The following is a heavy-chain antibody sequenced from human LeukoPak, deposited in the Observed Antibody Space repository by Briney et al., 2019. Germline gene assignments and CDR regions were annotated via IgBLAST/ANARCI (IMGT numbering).Heavy chain of an antibody. J-gene: IGHJ6*03. Sequence: PSETLSLTCTVSGGSISSSSYYWGWIRQPPGKGLEWIGSIYYSGSTYYNPSLKSRVTISVDTSKNQFSLKLSSVTAADTAVYYCARVTENYGSGRRHYYYYYMDVWGKGTTVTISS. CDR3: ARVTENYGSGRRHYYYYYMDV. V-gene: IGHV4-39*07. CDR2: IYYSGST. D-gene: IGHD3-10*01. CDR1: GGSISSSSYY.